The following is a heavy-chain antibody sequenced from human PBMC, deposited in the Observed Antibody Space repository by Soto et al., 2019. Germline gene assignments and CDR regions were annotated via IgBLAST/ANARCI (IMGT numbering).Heavy chain of an antibody. CDR3: ARDRGPSSGYYPYWFDP. J-gene: IGHJ5*02. D-gene: IGHD3-22*01. Sequence: QVQLVQAGAEVKKPGSSVKVSCKASGGTFSSYAISWVRQAPGQGLEWMGEIIPIFGTANYAQKFQGRVTITADESTGTADMELSRLRSEDTAVYYCARDRGPSSGYYPYWFDPWGQGTLVTVSS. CDR1: GGTFSSYA. V-gene: IGHV1-69*12. CDR2: IIPIFGTA.